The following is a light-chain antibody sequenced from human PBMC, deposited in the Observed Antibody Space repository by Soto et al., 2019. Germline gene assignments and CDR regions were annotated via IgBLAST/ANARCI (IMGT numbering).Light chain of an antibody. V-gene: IGKV3-20*01. J-gene: IGKJ1*01. CDR1: QSVSGY. CDR2: RIF. Sequence: EIVMTQSPGTVSVFPGETVTLSCRASQSVSGYLDWFHQKPGQAPRLVLLRIFTRAIGVPARFSGSGSETEFTLTISRLEPEDFAVYYCQQYGSSPRTFGQGTKVDIK. CDR3: QQYGSSPRT.